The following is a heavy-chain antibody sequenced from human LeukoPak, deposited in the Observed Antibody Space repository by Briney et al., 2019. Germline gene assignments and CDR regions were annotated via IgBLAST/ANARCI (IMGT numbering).Heavy chain of an antibody. D-gene: IGHD3-10*01. V-gene: IGHV5-51*01. CDR1: GYSLTSYW. J-gene: IGHJ4*02. CDR2: IYPGDSDT. Sequence: GESLQISCKGSGYSLTSYWIGWVRQMPGKGLEWMGIIYPGDSDTRYSPSFQGQVTISADKSISTAYLQWSSLKASDTAMYYCARHARYGSGSYPIWGQGTLVTVSS. CDR3: ARHARYGSGSYPI.